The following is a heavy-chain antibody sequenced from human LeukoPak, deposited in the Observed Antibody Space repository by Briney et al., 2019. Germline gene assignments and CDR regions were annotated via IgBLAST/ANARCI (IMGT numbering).Heavy chain of an antibody. V-gene: IGHV4-39*07. CDR3: ARERFLEWCAHVDY. Sequence: SETLSLTCTVSGGSIRSSYYYWGWIRQPPGKGLEWIGSIYDSGSTYYNPSLKSRVTISVDTSKNQFSLKLSSVTAADTAVYYCARERFLEWCAHVDYWGQGTLVTVSS. J-gene: IGHJ4*02. CDR2: IYDSGST. CDR1: GGSIRSSYYY. D-gene: IGHD3-3*01.